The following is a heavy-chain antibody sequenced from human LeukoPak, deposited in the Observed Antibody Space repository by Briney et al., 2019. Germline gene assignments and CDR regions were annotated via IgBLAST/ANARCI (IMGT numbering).Heavy chain of an antibody. D-gene: IGHD3-22*01. Sequence: GRSLRLSCAASGFTFSYYGMHWVRQAPGRDLEWVAVISYDGSNKDYADSVKGRFTISRDNSKNTLDLQMNSLRTEDTAVYYCVRDLYDGNIFDYWGQGTLATVS. CDR2: ISYDGSNK. CDR1: GFTFSYYG. V-gene: IGHV3-30*03. J-gene: IGHJ4*02. CDR3: VRDLYDGNIFDY.